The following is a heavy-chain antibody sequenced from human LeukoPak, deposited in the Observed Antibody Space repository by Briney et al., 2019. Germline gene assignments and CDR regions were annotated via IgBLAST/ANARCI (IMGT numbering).Heavy chain of an antibody. J-gene: IGHJ4*02. V-gene: IGHV4-59*02. CDR1: GVSVSTSH. Sequence: PSETLSLTCNVSGVSVSTSHWNWIRQRPGKGLEWIGYLSYPGKTDYNPSLKSRVSISLGSSNNPFSLKLTSVTAADTAVYYCSEGYFEPFDHWGQGILVTVSS. CDR2: LSYPGKT. CDR3: SEGYFEPFDH. D-gene: IGHD2/OR15-2a*01.